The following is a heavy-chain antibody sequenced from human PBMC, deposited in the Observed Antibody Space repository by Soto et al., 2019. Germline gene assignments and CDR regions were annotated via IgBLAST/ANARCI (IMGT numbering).Heavy chain of an antibody. Sequence: EVQLVDSGGDLVQPGGSLRLSCAASGFTFSTYWMSWVRQAPGKGLEWVANIDPDGSQKYYVDSVKGRFTISRDNAKNSMYLQMNSLRAGDTAVYYCARDMGPSGAYGYWGQGTLVTVSS. J-gene: IGHJ4*02. CDR3: ARDMGPSGAYGY. CDR1: GFTFSTYW. V-gene: IGHV3-7*03. D-gene: IGHD1-26*01. CDR2: IDPDGSQK.